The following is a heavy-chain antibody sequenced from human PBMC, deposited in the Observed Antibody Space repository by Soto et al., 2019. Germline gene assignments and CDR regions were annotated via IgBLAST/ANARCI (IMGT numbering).Heavy chain of an antibody. CDR3: ARAGWYRFDY. CDR1: GFTFGSYW. CDR2: INSDGSTT. V-gene: IGHV3-74*01. D-gene: IGHD2-15*01. Sequence: EVQLVESGGDLVQPGGSLRLSCAASGFTFGSYWMHWVRQAPGMGLVWVSRINSDGSTTNYGDSVKGRFTISRDNAKSTLYLQMNSLRAEDTAVYYCARAGWYRFDYWGQGTLLTVSS. J-gene: IGHJ4*02.